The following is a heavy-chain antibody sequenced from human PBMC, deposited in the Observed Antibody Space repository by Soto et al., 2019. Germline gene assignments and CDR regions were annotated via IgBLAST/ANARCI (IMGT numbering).Heavy chain of an antibody. D-gene: IGHD3-22*01. CDR3: VTGNYDWYFDY. CDR1: AGSISSGCSY. CDR2: IYYSGTT. Sequence: QVQLQESGPGLVKPSQTLSLTCTVSAGSISSGCSYWSWIRQHPGKGLEWIGYIYYSGTTYYNPSLRSRVTISIDASKNQFSLNLSSVTAADTAVYYCVTGNYDWYFDYGGQGILVTVSS. V-gene: IGHV4-31*03. J-gene: IGHJ4*02.